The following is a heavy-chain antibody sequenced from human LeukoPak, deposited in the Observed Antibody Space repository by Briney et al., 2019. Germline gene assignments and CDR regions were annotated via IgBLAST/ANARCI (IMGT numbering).Heavy chain of an antibody. CDR2: IYTSGST. D-gene: IGHD5-18*01. Sequence: PSETLSLTCTVSGGSISSYYWSWIRQPAGKGLEWIGRIYTSGSTNYNPSLKSRVTMSVDTSKNQFSLKLSSVTAADTAVYYCARERGYSYGGPDYYYGMDVWGQGTTVTVSS. CDR3: ARERGYSYGGPDYYYGMDV. CDR1: GGSISSYY. V-gene: IGHV4-4*07. J-gene: IGHJ6*02.